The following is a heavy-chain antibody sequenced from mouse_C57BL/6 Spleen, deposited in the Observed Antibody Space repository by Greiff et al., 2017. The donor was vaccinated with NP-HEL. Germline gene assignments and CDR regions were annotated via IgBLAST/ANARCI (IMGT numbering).Heavy chain of an antibody. J-gene: IGHJ4*01. CDR2: IYPGSGST. V-gene: IGHV1-55*01. D-gene: IGHD2-4*01. CDR3: ARENYYNYDGGYYYAMDY. Sequence: QVQLQQPGAELVKPGASVKMSCKASGYTFTSYWITWVKQRPGQGLEWIGDIYPGSGSTNYNEKFKSKATLTVDTSSSTAYMQLSSLTSEDSAVYYCARENYYNYDGGYYYAMDYWGQGTSVTVSS. CDR1: GYTFTSYW.